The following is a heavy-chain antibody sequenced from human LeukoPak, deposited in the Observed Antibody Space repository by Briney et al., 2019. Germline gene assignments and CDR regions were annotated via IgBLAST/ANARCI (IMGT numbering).Heavy chain of an antibody. CDR1: GGSISTYY. Sequence: SETLSLTCTVSGGSISTYYWSWIRQPPGKGLEWIGYIYYSGSTNYNPSLKSRVTISVDTSKNQFSLKLSSVTAADTAVYYCAREGYSYGLDYWGQGTLVTVSS. J-gene: IGHJ4*02. V-gene: IGHV4-59*01. D-gene: IGHD5-18*01. CDR2: IYYSGST. CDR3: AREGYSYGLDY.